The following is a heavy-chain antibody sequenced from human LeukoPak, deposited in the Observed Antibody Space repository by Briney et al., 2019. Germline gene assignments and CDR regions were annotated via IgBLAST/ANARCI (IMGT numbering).Heavy chain of an antibody. D-gene: IGHD2-2*01. Sequence: PGGSLRLSCAASGFPFSSYWMAWVRQAPGKGLEWVASIKQDGGETFYVDSVKGRFTISRDNSKNTLYLQMNSLRAEDTAVYYCARDVRVVPAALGMDVWGQGTTVTVSS. CDR2: IKQDGGET. J-gene: IGHJ6*02. CDR3: ARDVRVVPAALGMDV. CDR1: GFPFSSYW. V-gene: IGHV3-7*03.